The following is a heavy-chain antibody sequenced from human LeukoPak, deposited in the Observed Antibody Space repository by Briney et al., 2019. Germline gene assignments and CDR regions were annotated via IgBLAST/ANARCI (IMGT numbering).Heavy chain of an antibody. V-gene: IGHV3-66*02. CDR2: IYSGGST. D-gene: IGHD6-13*01. J-gene: IGHJ4*02. CDR3: AAYSSSWYEYYFDY. Sequence: HPGGSLRLSCAASGFTVSSNYMSWVRQAPGKWLEWVSVIYSGGSTYYADSVKGRFTISRDNSKNTLYLQMNSLRAEDTAVYYCAAYSSSWYEYYFDYWGQGTLVTVSS. CDR1: GFTVSSNY.